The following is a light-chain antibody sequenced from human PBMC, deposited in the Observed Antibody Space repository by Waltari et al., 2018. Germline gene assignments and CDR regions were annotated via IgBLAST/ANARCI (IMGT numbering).Light chain of an antibody. J-gene: IGLJ3*02. CDR3: QTWGTGIGV. V-gene: IGLV4-69*01. CDR2: LNSDGSH. CDR1: SGHSSYA. Sequence: QLVLTQSPSASASLGASVKLTCTLXSGHSSYAIAWHQQQPEKGPRYLMKLNSDGSHSKGDGIPDRFSGSSSGAERYLTISSLQSEDEADYYCQTWGTGIGVFXGGTKLTVL.